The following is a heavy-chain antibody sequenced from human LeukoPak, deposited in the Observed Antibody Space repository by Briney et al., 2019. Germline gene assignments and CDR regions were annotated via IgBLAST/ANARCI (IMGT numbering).Heavy chain of an antibody. D-gene: IGHD1-1*01. CDR1: GGSISGGGYS. Sequence: PSETLSLTCAVSGGSISGGGYSWSWIRQPPGKGLEWIGYIYHSGSTYYHPSLKSRVTISVDRSKNQFSLKLSSVTAADTAVYYCARQGAGTRRGPFDYWGQGTLVTVSS. CDR3: ARQGAGTRRGPFDY. CDR2: IYHSGST. V-gene: IGHV4-30-2*01. J-gene: IGHJ4*02.